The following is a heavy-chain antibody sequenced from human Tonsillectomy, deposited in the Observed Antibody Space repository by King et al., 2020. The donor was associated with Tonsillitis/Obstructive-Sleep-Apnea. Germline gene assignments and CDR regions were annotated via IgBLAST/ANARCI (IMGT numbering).Heavy chain of an antibody. CDR1: GFTISSYW. D-gene: IGHD3-16*01. CDR3: AREGGHGMGFDY. V-gene: IGHV3-7*01. Sequence: VQLVESGGGLVQSGGSLRLSCAASGFTISSYWMSWVRQAPGKGLEWVANIKQDGSEKHYVDSVKGRFTISRDNAKNSLYLQLNSLRAEDTAVNYCAREGGHGMGFDYWGQGTLVTDSS. J-gene: IGHJ4*02. CDR2: IKQDGSEK.